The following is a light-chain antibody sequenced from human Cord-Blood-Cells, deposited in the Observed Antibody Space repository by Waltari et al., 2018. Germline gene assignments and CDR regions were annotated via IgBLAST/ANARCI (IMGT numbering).Light chain of an antibody. V-gene: IGKV3-11*01. CDR1: QSVSSY. J-gene: IGKJ3*01. CDR3: QQRSNWPPFT. Sequence: EIVLTQSPATLSLSPGERATLSCRASQSVSSYLAWYQQKPGKAPRLLIFDASDRATGSPARFSGSGSGTDFTLTISSLEPEDFAVYYGQQRSNWPPFTFGPGTKVDIK. CDR2: DAS.